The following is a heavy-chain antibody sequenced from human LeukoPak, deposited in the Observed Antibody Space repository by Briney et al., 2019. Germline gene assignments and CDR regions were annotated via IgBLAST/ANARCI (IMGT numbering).Heavy chain of an antibody. Sequence: PGRSLRLSCAASGFTFSSYGMHWVRQAPGKGLEWVAVIWYDGSNKYYADSVKGRFTISRDNPKNTLYLQMNSLRAEDTAVYYCAREGGRSGSHGPPLYWGQGTLVTVSS. V-gene: IGHV3-33*01. J-gene: IGHJ4*02. D-gene: IGHD1-26*01. CDR3: AREGGRSGSHGPPLY. CDR2: IWYDGSNK. CDR1: GFTFSSYG.